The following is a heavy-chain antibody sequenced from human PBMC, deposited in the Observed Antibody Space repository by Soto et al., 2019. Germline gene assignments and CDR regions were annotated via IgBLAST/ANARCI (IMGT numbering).Heavy chain of an antibody. Sequence: LSLTCSVSGGSIRSYYWSWIRQSPEKGLEWIGYFYHSGNSNYNPSLKSRVTISVDTSKNQLSLSLSSVTAADTAVYFCARISSVDPYGYVNGGLDVWGQGTTVTVSS. CDR3: ARISSVDPYGYVNGGLDV. CDR1: GGSIRSYY. D-gene: IGHD5-18*01. V-gene: IGHV4-59*01. CDR2: FYHSGNS. J-gene: IGHJ6*02.